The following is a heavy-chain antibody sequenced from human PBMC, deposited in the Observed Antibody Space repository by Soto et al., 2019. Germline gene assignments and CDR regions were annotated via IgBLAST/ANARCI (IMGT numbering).Heavy chain of an antibody. CDR2: IYPGDSDT. V-gene: IGHV5-51*01. CDR1: GYSFASYW. CDR3: ARQVEDGYSFAYHY. D-gene: IGHD5-18*01. Sequence: GESLKISCKGSGYSFASYWNGWVRQMPGKGLEWMGIIYPGDSDTRYSPSFQGQVTISADKSISTAYLHWSSLKASDSAMYYCARQVEDGYSFAYHYWGQGTQVTVSS. J-gene: IGHJ4*02.